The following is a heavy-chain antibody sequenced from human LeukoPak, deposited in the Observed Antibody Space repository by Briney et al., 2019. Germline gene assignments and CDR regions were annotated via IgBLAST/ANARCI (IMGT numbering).Heavy chain of an antibody. V-gene: IGHV3-21*01. D-gene: IGHD6-13*01. Sequence: GGSLRLSCAASGFNFSSYIMNWVRQAPGKGLEWVSSISSSSTYIFYADSVKGRFTISRDNAKNSVYLQMNSLRAEGTALYYCARWEESIAAAGLDYWGQGILVTVSS. CDR3: ARWEESIAAAGLDY. J-gene: IGHJ4*02. CDR1: GFNFSSYI. CDR2: ISSSSTYI.